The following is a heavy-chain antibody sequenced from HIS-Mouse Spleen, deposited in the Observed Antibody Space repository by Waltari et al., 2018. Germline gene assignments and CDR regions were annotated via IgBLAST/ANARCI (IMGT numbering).Heavy chain of an antibody. V-gene: IGHV4-39*07. CDR3: ARVPGDYSGAFDI. CDR2: IYYSGST. CDR1: GGSISSSRHY. Sequence: QLQLQESGPGLVKPSETLSLTCTVSGGSISSSRHYWGWMRQPRGKGLEWIGSIYYSGSTYYNPSLKSRVTISVDTSKNQFSLKLSSVTAADTAVYYCARVPGDYSGAFDIWGQGTMVTVSS. J-gene: IGHJ3*02. D-gene: IGHD4-17*01.